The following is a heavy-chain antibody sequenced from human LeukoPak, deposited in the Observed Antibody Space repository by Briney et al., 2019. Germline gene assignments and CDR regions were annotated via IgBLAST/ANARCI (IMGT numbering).Heavy chain of an antibody. CDR2: IYYSGST. Sequence: SETLSLTCTVSGGSISSYYWSWIRQPPGKGLEWIGYIYYSGSTNYNPSLKSRVTISVDTSKNQFSLKLSSVTAADTAVYYCARDTRGDSSGYYPYYFDYWGQGTLVTVSS. CDR1: GGSISSYY. J-gene: IGHJ4*02. CDR3: ARDTRGDSSGYYPYYFDY. V-gene: IGHV4-59*01. D-gene: IGHD3-22*01.